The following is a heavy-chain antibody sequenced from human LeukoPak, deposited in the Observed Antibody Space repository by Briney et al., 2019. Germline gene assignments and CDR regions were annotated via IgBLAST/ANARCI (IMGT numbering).Heavy chain of an antibody. J-gene: IGHJ4*02. D-gene: IGHD2-2*01. Sequence: GGSLRLSCAASGFTFSSYAMSWVRQAPGKGLEWVSAISGSGGSTYYADSVKGRFTISRDNSKNTLYLQMNSLRAEDTAVYYCAKETYCSSTSCYRPKILDYWGQGTLVTVSS. CDR3: AKETYCSSTSCYRPKILDY. V-gene: IGHV3-23*01. CDR2: ISGSGGST. CDR1: GFTFSSYA.